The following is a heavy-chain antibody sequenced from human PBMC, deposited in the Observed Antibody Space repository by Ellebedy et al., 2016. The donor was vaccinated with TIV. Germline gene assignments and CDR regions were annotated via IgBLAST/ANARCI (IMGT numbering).Heavy chain of an antibody. CDR3: ARINRYCSSTSCYRINFQH. Sequence: ASVKVSCXASGYTFTSYDINWVRQATGQGLEWMGWMNPNSGNTGYAQKFQGRVTMTRNTSISTAYMELSSLRSEDTAVYYCARINRYCSSTSCYRINFQHWGQGTLVTVSS. CDR2: MNPNSGNT. J-gene: IGHJ1*01. V-gene: IGHV1-8*01. D-gene: IGHD2-2*01. CDR1: GYTFTSYD.